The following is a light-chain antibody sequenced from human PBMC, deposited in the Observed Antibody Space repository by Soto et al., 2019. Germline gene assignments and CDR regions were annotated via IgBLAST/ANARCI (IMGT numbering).Light chain of an antibody. V-gene: IGLV2-8*01. CDR1: SSDVGGYNY. Sequence: SALPQPPSASVSPGQSVTISCTGTSSDVGGYNYVSWYQQHPGKAPKLLIYEVSRRPSGVPDRFSGSKSGNTASLTVSGLQAEDEADYYCSSYVGTNTYVFGTGTKVTVL. CDR3: SSYVGTNTYV. J-gene: IGLJ1*01. CDR2: EVS.